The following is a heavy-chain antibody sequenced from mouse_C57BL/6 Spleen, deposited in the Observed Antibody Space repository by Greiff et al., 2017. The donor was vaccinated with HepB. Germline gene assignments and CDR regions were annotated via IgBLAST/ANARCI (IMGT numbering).Heavy chain of an antibody. CDR1: GYTFTSYW. J-gene: IGHJ1*03. V-gene: IGHV1-55*01. CDR3: ARRIGSSYNWYFDV. CDR2: IYPGSGST. D-gene: IGHD1-1*01. Sequence: QVQLQQPGAELVKPGASVKMSCKASGYTFTSYWITWVKQRPGQGLDWIGDIYPGSGSTNSNENFKSKATLPVETASSTAYMQRSSLTSEDSAVYYCARRIGSSYNWYFDVWGTVTTVTVSS.